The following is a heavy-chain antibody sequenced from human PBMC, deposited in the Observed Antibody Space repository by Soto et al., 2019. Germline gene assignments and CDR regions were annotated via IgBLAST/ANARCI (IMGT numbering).Heavy chain of an antibody. CDR2: IIPIFGTA. CDR1: GGTFSSYA. CDR3: ATLIHLGAGTNNYYYYGMDV. D-gene: IGHD1-7*01. V-gene: IGHV1-69*13. J-gene: IGHJ6*02. Sequence: SVKVSCKASGGTFSSYAISWVRQAPGQGLEWLGGIIPIFGTANYAQKFQGRVTITADESTSTAYMELSSLRSEDTAVYYCATLIHLGAGTNNYYYYGMDVWGQGTTVTVSS.